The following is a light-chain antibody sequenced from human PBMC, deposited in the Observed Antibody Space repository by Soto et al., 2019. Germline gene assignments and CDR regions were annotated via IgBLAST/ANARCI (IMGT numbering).Light chain of an antibody. V-gene: IGLV1-44*01. J-gene: IGLJ2*01. CDR1: SSNIGGNT. CDR3: AVWDDSLKGAV. CDR2: ANN. Sequence: QSAVTQPPSASGTPGQRVTISCSGSSSNIGGNTVNWYQQLPGTAPKLLMYANNQRPSGVPDRFSGSKSGTSASLAISGLQSEDEADYYCAVWDDSLKGAVFGGGTKLTVL.